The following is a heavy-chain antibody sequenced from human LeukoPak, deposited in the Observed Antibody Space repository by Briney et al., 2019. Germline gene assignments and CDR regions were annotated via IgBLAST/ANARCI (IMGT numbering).Heavy chain of an antibody. V-gene: IGHV3-15*01. CDR3: TADTSVMITFGGVY. CDR2: IKSKTDGGTT. CDR1: GFTFSNAW. D-gene: IGHD3-16*01. Sequence: PGGSLRLSCAASGFTFSNAWMRWVRQAPGKGLVWVGRIKSKTDGGTTDYAAPVKGRFTISRDDSKTTLYLKMNSMKTEATDVYYCTADTSVMITFGGVYWGQGTLVTVSS. J-gene: IGHJ4*02.